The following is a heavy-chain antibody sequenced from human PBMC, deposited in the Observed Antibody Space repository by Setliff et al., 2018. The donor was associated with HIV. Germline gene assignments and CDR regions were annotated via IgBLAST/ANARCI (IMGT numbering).Heavy chain of an antibody. V-gene: IGHV3-74*01. Sequence: PGGSLRLSCAASGFTFSSYAMTWVRQVPGKGLLWVSRIDNYGSITNYADSVKGRFTISRDNAKNSLYLQMNSLRAEDTAVYYCARYRAAAVTWYFDLWGRGTLVTVSS. J-gene: IGHJ2*01. CDR2: IDNYGSIT. CDR3: ARYRAAAVTWYFDL. CDR1: GFTFSSYA. D-gene: IGHD6-13*01.